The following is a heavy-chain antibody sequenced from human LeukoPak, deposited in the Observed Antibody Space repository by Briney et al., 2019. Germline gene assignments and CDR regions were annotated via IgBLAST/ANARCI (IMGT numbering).Heavy chain of an antibody. CDR1: GFTVSTNY. CDR3: ARINYRAFSI. D-gene: IGHD4-11*01. CDR2: IYGDGST. V-gene: IGHV3-66*01. J-gene: IGHJ3*02. Sequence: GGSLRLSCAASGFTVSTNYMSWVRQAPGKGLEWVSLIYGDGSTYYADSVKGRVTISRDNSKNTVFLQMNSLRAEDTALYYCARINYRAFSIWGQGTMVTVSS.